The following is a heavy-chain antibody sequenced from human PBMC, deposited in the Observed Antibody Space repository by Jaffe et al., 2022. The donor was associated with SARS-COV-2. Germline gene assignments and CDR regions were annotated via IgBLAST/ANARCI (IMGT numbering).Heavy chain of an antibody. CDR1: GGSISSYY. CDR3: ARQGAKTNRFDY. Sequence: QVQLQESGPGLVKPSETLSLTCTVSGGSISSYYWSWIRQPPGKGLEWIGYIYYSGSTNYNPSLKSRVTISVDTSKNQFSLKLSSVTAADTAVYYCARQGAKTNRFDYWGQGTLVTVSS. CDR2: IYYSGST. V-gene: IGHV4-59*08. J-gene: IGHJ4*02. D-gene: IGHD1-26*01.